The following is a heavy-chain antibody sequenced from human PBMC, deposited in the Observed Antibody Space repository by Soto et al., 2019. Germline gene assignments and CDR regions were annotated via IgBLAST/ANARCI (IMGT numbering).Heavy chain of an antibody. CDR3: STEMRHNNSCYGAFDI. J-gene: IGHJ3*02. CDR2: IKIKVDGGTT. Sequence: WGSLRLSCAASGFSLSNAWMSWVRQAPGKGLEWVGRIKIKVDGGTTDYPAPVKGRFTISRDDSKNTLYVQLDSLKTEDTAVYYCSTEMRHNNSCYGAFDIWGKENMINISS. V-gene: IGHV3-15*01. CDR1: GFSLSNAW. D-gene: IGHD2-15*01.